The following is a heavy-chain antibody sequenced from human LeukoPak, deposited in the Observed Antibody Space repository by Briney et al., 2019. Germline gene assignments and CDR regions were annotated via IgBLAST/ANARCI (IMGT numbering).Heavy chain of an antibody. CDR1: GFTFSSYS. Sequence: GGSLRLSCAASGFTFSSYSMNWVRQAPGKGLEWVSSISSSSYIYYADSVKGRFTISRDNAKNSLYLQMNSLRAEDTAVYYCARDPPSVWAAFDIWGQGTMVTVSS. CDR3: ARDPPSVWAAFDI. D-gene: IGHD2-8*01. V-gene: IGHV3-21*01. J-gene: IGHJ3*02. CDR2: ISSSSYI.